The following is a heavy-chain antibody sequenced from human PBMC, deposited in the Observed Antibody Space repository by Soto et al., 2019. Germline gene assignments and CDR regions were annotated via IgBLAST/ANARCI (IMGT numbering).Heavy chain of an antibody. CDR2: ISGGGFAT. J-gene: IGHJ4*02. Sequence: PGGSLRLSCAASGFTFSSYAMSWVRQVPGKGLEWVSTISGGGFATYHADSVKGRITISRDNSKNTLYLQMSSLRADDTAVYCCAKERFSTAFDSWGQGTLVTVSS. CDR3: AKERFSTAFDS. V-gene: IGHV3-23*01. D-gene: IGHD3-3*02. CDR1: GFTFSSYA.